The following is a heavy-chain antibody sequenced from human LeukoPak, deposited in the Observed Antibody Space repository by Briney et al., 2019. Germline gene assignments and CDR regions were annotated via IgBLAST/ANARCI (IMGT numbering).Heavy chain of an antibody. Sequence: GGSLRLSCAASGFTFSSYSMNWVRQAPGKGLEWVSSISSSSSYIYYADSVKGRFTISRDNAKNSLYLQMNSLRAEDTAVYYCARDSAYSSSSLYYYYYMDVWGKGTTVTVSS. CDR2: ISSSSSYI. CDR1: GFTFSSYS. V-gene: IGHV3-21*01. J-gene: IGHJ6*03. D-gene: IGHD6-6*01. CDR3: ARDSAYSSSSLYYYYYMDV.